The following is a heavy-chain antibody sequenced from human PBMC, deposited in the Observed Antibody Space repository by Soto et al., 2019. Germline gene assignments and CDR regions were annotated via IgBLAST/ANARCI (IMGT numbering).Heavy chain of an antibody. CDR2: INPNSGGT. V-gene: IGHV1-2*04. Sequence: GASVKVSCKASGYTFTGYYMHWVRQAPGQGLEWMGWINPNSGGTNYAQKFQGWVTMTRDTSISTAYMELSRLRSDDTAVYYCARDVGVPAALDAFDIWGQGTMVTVSS. CDR1: GYTFTGYY. D-gene: IGHD2-2*01. J-gene: IGHJ3*02. CDR3: ARDVGVPAALDAFDI.